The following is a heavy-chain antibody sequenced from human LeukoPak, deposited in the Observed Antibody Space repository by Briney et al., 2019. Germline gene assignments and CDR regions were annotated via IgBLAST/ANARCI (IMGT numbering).Heavy chain of an antibody. J-gene: IGHJ4*02. D-gene: IGHD1-26*01. CDR2: MNPNRGDT. V-gene: IGHV1-8*01. CDR1: GYTFTSYD. CDR3: ARAVGATPIDY. Sequence: ASVKVSCKASGYTFTSYDMNWVRQATGQGLEWMGWMNPNRGDTGYAQKFQGRVTMTRNTSISTAYMELSSLRSEDTAVYYCARAVGATPIDYWGQGTLVTVSS.